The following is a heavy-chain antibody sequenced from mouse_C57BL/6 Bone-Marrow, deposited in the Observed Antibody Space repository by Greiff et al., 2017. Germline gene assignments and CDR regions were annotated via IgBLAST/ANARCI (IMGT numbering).Heavy chain of an antibody. V-gene: IGHV14-4*01. CDR1: GFNIKDDY. CDR3: TTWGTVAQFDY. D-gene: IGHD1-1*01. CDR2: IDPENGDT. J-gene: IGHJ2*01. Sequence: VQLKQSGAELVRPGASVKLSCTASGFNIKDDYMHWVKQRPEQGLEWIGWIDPENGDTEYASKFQGKATITADTSSNTAYLQLSSLTSEDTAVYYCTTWGTVAQFDYWGQGTTLTVSA.